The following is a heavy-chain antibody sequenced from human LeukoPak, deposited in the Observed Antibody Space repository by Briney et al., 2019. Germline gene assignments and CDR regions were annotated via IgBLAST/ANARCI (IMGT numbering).Heavy chain of an antibody. D-gene: IGHD3-22*01. V-gene: IGHV1-18*01. J-gene: IGHJ4*02. CDR3: ARDSDYYDSCGYLDY. CDR1: GYTFTSYG. Sequence: ASVKVSCKASGYTFTSYGFSWVRQAPGQGLEWMGWISAYNGRTNYAQKLRGSVTMTTDTSTSTAYLELRGLRSDDTAVYYCARDSDYYDSCGYLDYWGQGTLVTVSS. CDR2: ISAYNGRT.